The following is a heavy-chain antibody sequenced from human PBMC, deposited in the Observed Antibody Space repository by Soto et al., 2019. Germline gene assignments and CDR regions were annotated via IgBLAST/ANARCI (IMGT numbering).Heavy chain of an antibody. D-gene: IGHD3-22*01. V-gene: IGHV3-30*18. CDR1: GVTFSSYG. CDR3: AKDIYYDSSGSFDY. Sequence: GGSLRLSCAASGVTFSSYGMHWVRQAPGKGLEWVAVISYDGSNKYYADSVKGRFTISRDNSKNTLYLQMNSLRAEDTAVYYCAKDIYYDSSGSFDYWGQGTLVTVSS. CDR2: ISYDGSNK. J-gene: IGHJ4*02.